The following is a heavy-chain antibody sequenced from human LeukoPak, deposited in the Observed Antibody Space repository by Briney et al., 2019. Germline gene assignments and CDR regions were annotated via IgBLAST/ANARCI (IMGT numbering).Heavy chain of an antibody. Sequence: GGSLRLSCAASGFTFSDYYMSCIRQAPGKGLEWVSYISSSGSTIYYADSVKGRFTISRDNAKNSLYLQMNSLRAEDTAVYYCARVPRSTTVNYYCYMDVWGKGTTVTVSS. CDR1: GFTFSDYY. CDR2: ISSSGSTI. D-gene: IGHD2-2*01. CDR3: ARVPRSTTVNYYCYMDV. J-gene: IGHJ6*03. V-gene: IGHV3-11*01.